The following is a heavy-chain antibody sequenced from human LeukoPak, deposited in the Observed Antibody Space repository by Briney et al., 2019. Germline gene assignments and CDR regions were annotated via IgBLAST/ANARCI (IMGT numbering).Heavy chain of an antibody. V-gene: IGHV3-74*01. D-gene: IGHD6-6*01. J-gene: IGHJ4*02. CDR1: GFDFSSNW. CDR3: ARGPNSNWSGLDF. CDR2: IKGDGIST. Sequence: GGSLRLSCAASGFDFSSNWMHWVRHAPGQGLVWVSRIKGDGISTNYADSVKGRFTVSRDNAKSTLYLQVNNLRAEDTAVYYCARGPNSNWSGLDFWGQGTLLTVSS.